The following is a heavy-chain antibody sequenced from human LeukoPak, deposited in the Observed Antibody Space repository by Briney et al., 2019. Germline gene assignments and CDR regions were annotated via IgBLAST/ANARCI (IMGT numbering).Heavy chain of an antibody. CDR2: ISSSSSYI. CDR1: GFTFSSYS. CDR3: ARGGAVAGRDY. Sequence: GGSLRLSCAASGFTFSSYSMNWVRQAPGKGLEWVSSISSSSSYIYYADSVKGRSTISRGNAKNSLYLQMNSLRAEDTAVYYCARGGAVAGRDYWGQGTLVTVSS. J-gene: IGHJ4*02. V-gene: IGHV3-21*01. D-gene: IGHD6-19*01.